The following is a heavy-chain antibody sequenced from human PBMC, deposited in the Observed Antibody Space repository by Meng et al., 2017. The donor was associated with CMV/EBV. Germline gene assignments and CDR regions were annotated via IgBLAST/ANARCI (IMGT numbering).Heavy chain of an antibody. J-gene: IGHJ4*02. V-gene: IGHV3-74*01. CDR3: AREQGYSYGSYGNGFDY. Sequence: GGSLRLSCAASGFTFSSYSMNWVRQAPGKGLVWVSRINSDGSSTSYADSVKGRFTISRDNAKNTLYLQMNSLRAEDTAVYYCAREQGYSYGSYGNGFDYWGQGTLVTVSS. CDR2: INSDGSST. D-gene: IGHD5-18*01. CDR1: GFTFSSYS.